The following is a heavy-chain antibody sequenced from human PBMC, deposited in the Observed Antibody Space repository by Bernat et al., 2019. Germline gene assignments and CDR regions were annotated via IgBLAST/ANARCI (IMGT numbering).Heavy chain of an antibody. D-gene: IGHD5-12*01. V-gene: IGHV3-11*05. Sequence: QVQLVESGGGLVKPGGSLRLSCAASGFTFSDYYMSWIRQAPGKGLAWVSYISSSSSYTNYADSVKGRFTISRDNAKNSLYLQMNSLRAEDTAVYYCARALSGYDPPSDAFDIWGQGTMVTVSS. CDR2: ISSSSSYT. CDR1: GFTFSDYY. CDR3: ARALSGYDPPSDAFDI. J-gene: IGHJ3*02.